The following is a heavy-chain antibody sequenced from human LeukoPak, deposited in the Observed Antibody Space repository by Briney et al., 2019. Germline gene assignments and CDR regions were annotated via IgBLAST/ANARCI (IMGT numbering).Heavy chain of an antibody. J-gene: IGHJ4*02. V-gene: IGHV3-74*01. CDR1: GFTFISYW. CDR3: ARGHHYYDSSAYYY. CDR2: INSDGSTT. D-gene: IGHD3-22*01. Sequence: PGGSLRLSCAASGFTFISYWMHWVRQAPGKGLVWVSRINSDGSTTSYAASVKGRFTISRDTAKNTLYLQMNSLRAEETAVYYCARGHHYYDSSAYYYWGQGTLVTVSS.